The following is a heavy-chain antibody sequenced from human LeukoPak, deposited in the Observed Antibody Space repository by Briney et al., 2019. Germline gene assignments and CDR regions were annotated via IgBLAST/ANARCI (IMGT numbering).Heavy chain of an antibody. Sequence: GGSLRLSCAASGFTFSDYYMSWIRQAPGKGLEWVGFIRSKAYGGTTEYAASVKGRFTISRDDSKSIAYLQMNSLKTEDTAVYYCARANQRGTSEEFDYWGQGTLVTVSS. CDR3: ARANQRGTSEEFDY. D-gene: IGHD3-16*01. V-gene: IGHV3-71*01. J-gene: IGHJ4*02. CDR2: IRSKAYGGTT. CDR1: GFTFSDYY.